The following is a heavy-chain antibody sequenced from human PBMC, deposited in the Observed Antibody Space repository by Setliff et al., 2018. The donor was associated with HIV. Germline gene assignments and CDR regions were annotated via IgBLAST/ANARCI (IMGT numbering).Heavy chain of an antibody. CDR2: IYYSGST. V-gene: IGHV4-39*01. D-gene: IGHD3-22*01. CDR3: ARHSGLGGYYSPFDY. J-gene: IGHJ4*02. CDR1: GGSISSSTYY. Sequence: SETLSLTCTVSGGSISSSTYYWGWIRQPPGKGLEWIGTIYYSGSTYYNPSLKSRVTISVDTSKNQFSLKLSSVTAADTTVYYCARHSGLGGYYSPFDYWGPGTLVTVSS.